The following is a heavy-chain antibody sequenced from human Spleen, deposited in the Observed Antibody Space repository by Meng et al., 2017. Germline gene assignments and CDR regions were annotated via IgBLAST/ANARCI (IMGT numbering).Heavy chain of an antibody. J-gene: IGHJ4*02. D-gene: IGHD5-24*01. CDR2: IYHSGST. CDR3: AKLGMATTYQYYFDF. CDR1: SYSISSGYY. Sequence: ESLRLSCTVSSYSISSGYYWGWIRQPPGKGLEWIGSIYHSGSTYYNPSLKSRVTISVDTSKNQFSRKLNSVTAADTAFYFCAKLGMATTYQYYFDFWGQGTLVTVSS. V-gene: IGHV4-38-2*02.